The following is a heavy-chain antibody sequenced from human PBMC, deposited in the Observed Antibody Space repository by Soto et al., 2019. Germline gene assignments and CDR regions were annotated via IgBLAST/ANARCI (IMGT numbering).Heavy chain of an antibody. CDR3: ARGVGIFDY. Sequence: SETLSLTCAVYGGSFSGYYWSWIRQPPGKGLEWIGEINHSGSTNYNPSLKSRVTISVDTSKNQFSLKLSSVTAADTAVYYCARGVGIFDYWGRGTLVTVSS. V-gene: IGHV4-34*01. J-gene: IGHJ4*02. CDR1: GGSFSGYY. D-gene: IGHD7-27*01. CDR2: INHSGST.